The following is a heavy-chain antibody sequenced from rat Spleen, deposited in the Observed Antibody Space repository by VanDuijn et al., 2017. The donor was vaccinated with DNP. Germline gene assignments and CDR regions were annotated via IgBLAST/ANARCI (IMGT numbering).Heavy chain of an antibody. D-gene: IGHD1-5*01. CDR3: ARWNIGTSTLDY. J-gene: IGHJ3*01. V-gene: IGHV3-3*01. CDR2: INSVGST. CDR1: GYSITNTYR. Sequence: EVQLQESGPGLVKPSQSLSLTCSVTGYSITNTYRWNWIRKFPGDKLEWMGYINSVGSTNYNPSLKSRISIARDTSKNQFFLQLNSVTAEDTATYYCARWNIGTSTLDYWGQGTLVTVSS.